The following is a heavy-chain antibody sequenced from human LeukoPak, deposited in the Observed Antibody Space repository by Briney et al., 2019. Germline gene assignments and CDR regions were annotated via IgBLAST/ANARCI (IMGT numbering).Heavy chain of an antibody. J-gene: IGHJ4*02. Sequence: SETLSLTCAVYGESFSGYYWAWIRQPPGKGLEWIGEINHTGRTNYKPSLKSRVTISVDSSKNQFSLKLSSVTAADTAVYYCARVDYGDYFRHFDYWGQGTLVTVSS. V-gene: IGHV4-34*01. CDR1: GESFSGYY. CDR3: ARVDYGDYFRHFDY. CDR2: INHTGRT. D-gene: IGHD4-17*01.